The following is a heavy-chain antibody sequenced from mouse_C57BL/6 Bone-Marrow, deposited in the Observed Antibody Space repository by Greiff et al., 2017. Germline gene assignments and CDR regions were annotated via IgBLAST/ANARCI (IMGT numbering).Heavy chain of an antibody. CDR1: GFNIKDAY. CDR3: ATWYFDV. J-gene: IGHJ1*03. CDR2: IDPENGDT. V-gene: IGHV14-4*01. Sequence: VQLQQSGAELVRPGASVTLSCTASGFNIKDAYMHWVKQRPEQGLEWIGWIDPENGDTKYAPKFQGMGIITATTSSNTAYMQLSSLTSKDTAVYYCATWYFDVWGTGTTVTVSS.